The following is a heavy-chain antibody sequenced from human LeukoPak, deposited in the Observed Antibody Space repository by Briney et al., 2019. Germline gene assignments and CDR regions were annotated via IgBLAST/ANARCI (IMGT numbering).Heavy chain of an antibody. Sequence: GGSLRLSCAASGLTISSYSMNWVRQAPGKGLQWVSYISSSSSTIYYADSVKGRFTISRDNAKNSLYLQMNSLRAEDTAVYYCAKSHHVTAIDYWGQGTLVTVSS. CDR1: GLTISSYS. V-gene: IGHV3-48*01. J-gene: IGHJ4*02. D-gene: IGHD2-21*02. CDR3: AKSHHVTAIDY. CDR2: ISSSSSTI.